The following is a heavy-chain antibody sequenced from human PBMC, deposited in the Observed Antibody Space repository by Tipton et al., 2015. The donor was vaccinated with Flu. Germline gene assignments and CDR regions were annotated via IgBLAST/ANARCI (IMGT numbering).Heavy chain of an antibody. D-gene: IGHD2-21*01. CDR2: ISWNSGSI. CDR1: GFTFDDYA. J-gene: IGHJ4*02. CDR3: AKGKYCGGDCYSGPPVR. Sequence: SLRLSCAASGFTFDDYAMHWVRQAPGKGLEWVSGISWNSGSIGYADSVKGRFTISRDNAKNSLYLQMNSLRAEDTALYYCAKGKYCGGDCYSGPPVRWGQGTLVTVSA. V-gene: IGHV3-9*01.